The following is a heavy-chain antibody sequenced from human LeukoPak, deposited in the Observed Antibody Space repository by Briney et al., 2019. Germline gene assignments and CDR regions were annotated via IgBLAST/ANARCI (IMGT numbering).Heavy chain of an antibody. V-gene: IGHV3-23*01. D-gene: IGHD2-8*01. CDR2: ISGSGGGT. CDR3: AKGPLRSDIVLMVYAPHFDY. CDR1: GFTFSTYS. J-gene: IGHJ4*02. Sequence: PGRSLRLSCAASGFTFSTYSMHWVRQAPGKGLEWVSAISGSGGGTYYADTVKGRFTISRDNPKNTLYLQMNSLRAEDTAVYYCAKGPLRSDIVLMVYAPHFDYWGQGTLVTVSS.